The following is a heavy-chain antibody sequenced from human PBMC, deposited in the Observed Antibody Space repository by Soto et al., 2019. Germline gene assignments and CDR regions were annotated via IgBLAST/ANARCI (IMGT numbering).Heavy chain of an antibody. D-gene: IGHD6-19*01. Sequence: GGSLRLSCEASGFNFKKFAMGWVRQAPGEGLEWVSGISWCGGSTFYADSVMGRFSLARDDSKNTLSLQLNSLRVEDTAHYYCAKADGEQWLIPHLDNWGQGTQVTVSS. J-gene: IGHJ1*01. CDR2: ISWCGGST. CDR3: AKADGEQWLIPHLDN. V-gene: IGHV3-23*01. CDR1: GFNFKKFA.